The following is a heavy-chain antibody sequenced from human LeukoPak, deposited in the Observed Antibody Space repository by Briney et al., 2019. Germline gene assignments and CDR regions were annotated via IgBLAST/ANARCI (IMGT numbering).Heavy chain of an antibody. J-gene: IGHJ4*02. Sequence: GGSLRLSCAASGFTFSSYAISWVRQAPGKGLEWVSAISGSGGSTYYADSVKGRFTISRDNSKNTLYLQMNSLRAEDTAVYYCAKISSGYYLYYFDYWGQGTLVTVSS. CDR1: GFTFSSYA. V-gene: IGHV3-23*01. CDR2: ISGSGGST. D-gene: IGHD3-22*01. CDR3: AKISSGYYLYYFDY.